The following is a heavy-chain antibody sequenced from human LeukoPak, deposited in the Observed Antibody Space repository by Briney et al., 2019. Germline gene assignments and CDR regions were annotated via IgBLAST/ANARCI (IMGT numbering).Heavy chain of an antibody. CDR3: ARQADYNVLTGYFKGHLDY. CDR2: IYPGDSDT. CDR1: GYRSNTYW. V-gene: IGHV5-51*01. D-gene: IGHD3-9*01. J-gene: IGHJ4*02. Sequence: GESLKISFKGSGYRSNTYWIAWVRQMPGKGLEWMGIIYPGDSDTRYSPSFQGQVTISADESISTAYLHWSSLKASDTAMYYCARQADYNVLTGYFKGHLDYWGQGTLVTVSS.